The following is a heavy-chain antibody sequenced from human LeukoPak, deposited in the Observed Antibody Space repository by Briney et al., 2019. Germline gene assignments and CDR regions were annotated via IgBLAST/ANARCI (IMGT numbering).Heavy chain of an antibody. V-gene: IGHV4-39*07. Sequence: SETLSPTCTVSGGSISSSSYYWGWIRQPPGKGLEWIGSIYYSGSTYYNPSLKSRVTISVDTSKNQFSLKLSSVTAADTAVYYCARLNDYTNRFDPWGQGTLVTVSS. CDR1: GGSISSSSYY. CDR2: IYYSGST. J-gene: IGHJ5*02. D-gene: IGHD4-11*01. CDR3: ARLNDYTNRFDP.